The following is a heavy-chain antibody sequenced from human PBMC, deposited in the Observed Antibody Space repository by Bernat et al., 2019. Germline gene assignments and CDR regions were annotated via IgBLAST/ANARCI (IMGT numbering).Heavy chain of an antibody. J-gene: IGHJ4*02. V-gene: IGHV3-7*01. CDR3: ARIAAALRGFDY. Sequence: EVQLVESGGGLVQPGGSLRLSCAASGFTFSSYWMSWVRQAPGKGLEWVANIKQDGSEKYYGDSVRGRFTISGENAKNTLYLQMTSLRAEDTVVYYCARIAAALRGFDYGGQGTLVTVPS. D-gene: IGHD6-13*01. CDR1: GFTFSSYW. CDR2: IKQDGSEK.